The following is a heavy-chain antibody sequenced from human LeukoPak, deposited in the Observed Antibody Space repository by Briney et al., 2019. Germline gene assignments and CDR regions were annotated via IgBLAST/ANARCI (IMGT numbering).Heavy chain of an antibody. Sequence: PSETLSLTCTVSGGSISSYYWSWIRQPPGKGLEWIGYIYYSGSTNYNPSLKSRVTISVDTSKNQFSLKLSSVIAADTAVYYCARARGYCSSTSCEFDYWGQGTLVTVSS. CDR1: GGSISSYY. V-gene: IGHV4-59*01. CDR3: ARARGYCSSTSCEFDY. J-gene: IGHJ4*02. D-gene: IGHD2-2*01. CDR2: IYYSGST.